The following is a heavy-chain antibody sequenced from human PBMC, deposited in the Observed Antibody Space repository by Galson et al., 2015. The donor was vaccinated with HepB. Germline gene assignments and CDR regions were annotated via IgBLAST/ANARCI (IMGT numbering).Heavy chain of an antibody. CDR3: ARAERYCSSTSCSSGRY. V-gene: IGHV3-21*01. Sequence: SLRLSCAASGFTFSSYSMNWVRQAPGKGLEWVSSISSSSSYIYYADSVKGRFTISRDNAKNSLYLQMNSLRAEDTAVYYCARAERYCSSTSCSSGRYWGQGTLVTVSS. CDR1: GFTFSSYS. J-gene: IGHJ4*02. CDR2: ISSSSSYI. D-gene: IGHD2-2*01.